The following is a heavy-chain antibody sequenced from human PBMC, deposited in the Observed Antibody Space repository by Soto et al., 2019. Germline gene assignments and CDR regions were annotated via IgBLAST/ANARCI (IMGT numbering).Heavy chain of an antibody. J-gene: IGHJ5*02. CDR1: GGSISNYY. D-gene: IGHD6-13*01. CDR3: ARHSSSWGVGLRFDP. V-gene: IGHV4-59*08. CDR2: IYYTGST. Sequence: SETLSLTCAVSGGSISNYYWSWMRQPPGKGLEWIGFIYYTGSTNYNPSLKSRVTISADTSKNHFSLKLSSVTAADTAVYYCARHSSSWGVGLRFDPWGQGTLVTVSS.